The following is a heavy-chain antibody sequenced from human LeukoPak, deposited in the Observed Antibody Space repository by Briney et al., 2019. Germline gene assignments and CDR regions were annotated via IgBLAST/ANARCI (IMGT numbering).Heavy chain of an antibody. V-gene: IGHV4-59*01. CDR3: ARGDYSNRFQH. CDR2: IYYSGST. Sequence: SETLSLTCTVSGGSISSYYWSWIRQPSGKGLEWIGYIYYSGSTNYNPSLKSRVTISVDTSKNQFSLKLSSVTAADTAVYYCARGDYSNRFQHWGQGTLVTVSS. CDR1: GGSISSYY. J-gene: IGHJ1*01. D-gene: IGHD4-11*01.